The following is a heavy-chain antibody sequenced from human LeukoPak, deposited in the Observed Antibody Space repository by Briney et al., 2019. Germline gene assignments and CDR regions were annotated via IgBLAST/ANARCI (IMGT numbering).Heavy chain of an antibody. Sequence: ASVKVSCKASGYTSTSYGINWVRQAPGQGLEWMGWISAYNGNTNYAQKLQGRVTMTTDTSTSTSYMELRSLRSDDTAVYYCASRSGWRYFDYWGQGTLVTVSS. J-gene: IGHJ4*02. CDR1: GYTSTSYG. CDR2: ISAYNGNT. D-gene: IGHD6-19*01. V-gene: IGHV1-18*01. CDR3: ASRSGWRYFDY.